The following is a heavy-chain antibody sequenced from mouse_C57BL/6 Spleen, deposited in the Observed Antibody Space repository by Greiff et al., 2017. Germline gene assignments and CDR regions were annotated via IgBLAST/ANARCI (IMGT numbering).Heavy chain of an antibody. J-gene: IGHJ2*01. CDR2: INPSTGGT. D-gene: IGHD1-1*01. CDR1: GYSFTGYY. CDR3: ATTGDYYFDY. V-gene: IGHV1-42*01. Sequence: VQLQQSGPELVKPGASVKISCKASGYSFTGYYMNWVKQSPEKSLEWIGEINPSTGGTTYNQKFKAKATLTVDKSSSTAYMQLKSLTSEDSAVYYCATTGDYYFDYWGQGTTLTVSS.